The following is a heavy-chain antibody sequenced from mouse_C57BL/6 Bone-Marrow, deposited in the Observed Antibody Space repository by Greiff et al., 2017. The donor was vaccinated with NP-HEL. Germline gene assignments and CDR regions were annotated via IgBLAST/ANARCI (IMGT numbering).Heavy chain of an antibody. V-gene: IGHV1-20*01. D-gene: IGHD2-2*01. J-gene: IGHJ2*01. CDR2: INPYNGDT. CDR3: ARSYGYDVGLNY. Sequence: VQLQQSGPELVKPGDSVKISCKASGYSFNGYFMNWVMQSHGKSLEWIGRINPYNGDTYYNQKFKGKATLTVDKSSSTAHMELRSLTSEDSAVFYYARSYGYDVGLNYWCQGTTLTVSS. CDR1: GYSFNGYF.